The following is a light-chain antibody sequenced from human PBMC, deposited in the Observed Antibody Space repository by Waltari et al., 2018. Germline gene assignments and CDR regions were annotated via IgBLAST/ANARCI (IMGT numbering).Light chain of an antibody. CDR2: QVS. V-gene: IGLV2-23*02. Sequence: QSALTHPASVSGSPGQSITISCTGTSSDIGRYDLVSWYQKHPGKAPKLIIYQVSNRPSGVSDRFSGSKSGNTASLTISGLQAEDEADYSCCSSVGSSSFVVFGGGTKLTVL. J-gene: IGLJ2*01. CDR3: CSSVGSSSFVV. CDR1: SSDIGRYDL.